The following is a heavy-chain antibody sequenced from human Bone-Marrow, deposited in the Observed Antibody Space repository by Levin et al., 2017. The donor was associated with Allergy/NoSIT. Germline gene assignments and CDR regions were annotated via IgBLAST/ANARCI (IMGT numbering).Heavy chain of an antibody. D-gene: IGHD5-24*01. J-gene: IGHJ4*02. CDR1: GFTVSSYY. Sequence: GGSLRLSCAASGFTVSSYYMSWVRQAPGKGLEWVSVIYSGGSTYYADPVKGRFTISRDNSKNTLYLQMNSLRAEDTAVYYCARGEVNKMGFDYWGQGTLVTVSS. CDR3: ARGEVNKMGFDY. CDR2: IYSGGST. V-gene: IGHV3-66*02.